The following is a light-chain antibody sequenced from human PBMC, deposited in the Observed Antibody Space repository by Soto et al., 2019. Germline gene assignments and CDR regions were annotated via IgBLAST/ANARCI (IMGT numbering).Light chain of an antibody. CDR1: QSLSNTY. CDR2: GAS. CDR3: RQYARSPYN. J-gene: IGKJ2*01. V-gene: IGKV3-20*01. Sequence: EIVLTYSPGTLSFSPGERPTLSCRASQSLSNTYVAWYQNKPGQAPRLLIHGASSKATGIPDRCSGRGSGTDYTLPISRLEPEDFGVYSCRQYARSPYNFGQGTKLQIK.